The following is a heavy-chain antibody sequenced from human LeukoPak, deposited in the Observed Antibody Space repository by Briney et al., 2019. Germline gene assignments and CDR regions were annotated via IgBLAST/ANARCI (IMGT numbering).Heavy chain of an antibody. Sequence: ASVKVSCKASGYTFTGYYMHWVRQAPGQGLEWMGWINPNSGGTNYAQKFQGRVTTTRDTSISTAYMELSRLRSDDTAVYYCAKKTNRSGSYNYWGQGTLVTVSS. V-gene: IGHV1-2*02. CDR2: INPNSGGT. CDR1: GYTFTGYY. J-gene: IGHJ4*02. CDR3: AKKTNRSGSYNY. D-gene: IGHD1-26*01.